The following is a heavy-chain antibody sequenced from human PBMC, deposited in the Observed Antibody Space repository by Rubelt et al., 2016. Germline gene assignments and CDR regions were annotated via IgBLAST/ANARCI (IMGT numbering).Heavy chain of an antibody. CDR1: GGSISSYY. J-gene: IGHJ4*02. V-gene: IGHV4-59*12. CDR3: ARLYSSTWTPYYFDY. Sequence: QVQLQESGPGLVKASETLSLTCTVSGGSISSYYWSWIRQPPGKGPEWIGYISYSGSTNYNPALRRRVTISVDTSKNQFSLNLSSVTAADTALYYCARLYSSTWTPYYFDYWGQGTLVTVSS. D-gene: IGHD6-13*01. CDR2: ISYSGST.